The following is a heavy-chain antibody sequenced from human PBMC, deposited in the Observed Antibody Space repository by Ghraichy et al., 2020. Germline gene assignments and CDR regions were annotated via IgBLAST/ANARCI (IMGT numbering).Heavy chain of an antibody. D-gene: IGHD4-17*01. CDR3: SRGGPCTVIAY. J-gene: IGHJ4*02. Sequence: GGSLRLSCVASGFTFTTYVMTWVRQAPGKGLEWVSSIRSSDGRTYYANSVKGRFTISRDNSKSSLYLQMNSLRAEDTAVYYCSRGGPCTVIAYWGQGTLAIVSS. CDR1: GFTFTTYV. CDR2: IRSSDGRT. V-gene: IGHV3-23*01.